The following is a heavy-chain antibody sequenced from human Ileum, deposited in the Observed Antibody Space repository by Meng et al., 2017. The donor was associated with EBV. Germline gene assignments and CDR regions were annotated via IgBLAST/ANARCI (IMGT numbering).Heavy chain of an antibody. D-gene: IGHD3-10*01. Sequence: QVQLVQSGPEVKNPWSSVKVSCKSSGSTFSVYGITWVRQAPGQGLEWMGGIIPALGTPKYARKFQDRLTIIADKSTSTGYMELHSLTSNDTAVYFCARGTGADYWGQGTLVTVSS. CDR2: IIPALGTP. V-gene: IGHV1-69*06. CDR3: ARGTGADY. J-gene: IGHJ4*02. CDR1: GSTFSVYG.